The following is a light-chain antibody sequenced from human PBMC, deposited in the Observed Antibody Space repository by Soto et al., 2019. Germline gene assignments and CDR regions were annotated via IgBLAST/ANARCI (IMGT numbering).Light chain of an antibody. Sequence: EIVLTQFPATLSLSPGDGATLSCRASQSVSSYLAWYQQKRGQAPRLLIYDSSNRATGIPARFSGSGSGTDFSLIISSLEPEDFAVYYCQQRSNWPLTCGGGTKVEIK. CDR2: DSS. CDR3: QQRSNWPLT. V-gene: IGKV3-11*01. CDR1: QSVSSY. J-gene: IGKJ4*01.